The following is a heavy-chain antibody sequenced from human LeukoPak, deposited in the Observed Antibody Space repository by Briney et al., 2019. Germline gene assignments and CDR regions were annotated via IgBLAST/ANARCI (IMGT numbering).Heavy chain of an antibody. J-gene: IGHJ3*02. CDR3: ARPAQQLVRNDAFDI. V-gene: IGHV3-23*01. D-gene: IGHD6-13*01. Sequence: PGGSLRLSCAASGFTFSSYAMSWVRQAPGKGLEWVSAISDSGGSTYYADSVKGRFTISRDNSKNTLYLQMNSLRAEDTAVYYCARPAQQLVRNDAFDIWGQGTMVTVSS. CDR2: ISDSGGST. CDR1: GFTFSSYA.